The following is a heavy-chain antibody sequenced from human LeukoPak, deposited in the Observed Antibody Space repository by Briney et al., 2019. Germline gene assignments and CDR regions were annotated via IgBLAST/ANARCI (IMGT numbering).Heavy chain of an antibody. CDR1: GFTFSSYS. Sequence: GGSLRLSCAASGFTFSSYSMNWVRQAPGKGLEWVSSISSSSSYIYYADSVKGRFTISRDNAKNALYLQMNSLRVEDTAVYYCVREAYGSWKSWFDPWGQGALVTVSS. J-gene: IGHJ5*02. D-gene: IGHD3-10*01. CDR3: VREAYGSWKSWFDP. CDR2: ISSSSSYI. V-gene: IGHV3-21*01.